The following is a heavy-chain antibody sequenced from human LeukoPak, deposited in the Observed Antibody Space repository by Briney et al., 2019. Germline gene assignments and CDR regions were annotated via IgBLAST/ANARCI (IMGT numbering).Heavy chain of an antibody. D-gene: IGHD2-2*02. CDR2: IYHSGST. Sequence: PSETLSLTCTVSGGSISSYSWSWIRQPPGKGLEWIGYIYHSGSTYYNPSLKSRVTISVDRSKNQFSLKLSSVTAADTAVYYCARSGQLLYLDWGQGTLVTVSS. CDR3: ARSGQLLYLD. CDR1: GGSISSYS. J-gene: IGHJ4*02. V-gene: IGHV4-30-2*01.